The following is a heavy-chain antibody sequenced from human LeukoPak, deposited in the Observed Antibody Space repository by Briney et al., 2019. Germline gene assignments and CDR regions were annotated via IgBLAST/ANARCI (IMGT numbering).Heavy chain of an antibody. V-gene: IGHV4-59*01. Sequence: SETLSLTCTVSGGSISSYYWSWIRQPPGKGLEWIGYIYYSGSTNYNPSLKSRVTISVDTSKNQFSLKLSSVTAADTAVYYCARIVLKDRSLDYWGQGTLVTVSS. J-gene: IGHJ4*02. CDR2: IYYSGST. CDR1: GGSISSYY. D-gene: IGHD2/OR15-2a*01. CDR3: ARIVLKDRSLDY.